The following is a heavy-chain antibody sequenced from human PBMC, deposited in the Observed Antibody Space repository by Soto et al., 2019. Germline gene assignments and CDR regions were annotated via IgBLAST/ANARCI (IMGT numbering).Heavy chain of an antibody. Sequence: SETLSLTCTVSGGSISTCCRYWSWIRQSPGKGLEWIGGIYYSGSTYYNPSLKSRVTISMETSKNQFSLRLTSVTAADTAVYYCARHLPLVVSPSLAQWKLVSSAFDSWGPGTLVTVYS. CDR1: GGSISTCCRY. CDR3: ARHLPLVVSPSLAQWKLVSSAFDS. D-gene: IGHD2-15*01. V-gene: IGHV4-39*01. J-gene: IGHJ4*02. CDR2: IYYSGST.